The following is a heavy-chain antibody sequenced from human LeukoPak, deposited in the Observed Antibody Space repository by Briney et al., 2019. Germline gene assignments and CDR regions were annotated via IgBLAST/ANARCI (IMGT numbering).Heavy chain of an antibody. CDR2: IYYSGST. V-gene: IGHV4-39*07. D-gene: IGHD6-13*01. Sequence: SETLSLTCTVSGGSISSSSYYWGWIRQPPGKGLEWIGSIYYSGSTYYNPSLKSRVTISVDTSKNQFSLKLSSVTAADTAVYYCACTLGQLVLGYWGQGTLVTVSS. J-gene: IGHJ4*02. CDR3: ACTLGQLVLGY. CDR1: GGSISSSSYY.